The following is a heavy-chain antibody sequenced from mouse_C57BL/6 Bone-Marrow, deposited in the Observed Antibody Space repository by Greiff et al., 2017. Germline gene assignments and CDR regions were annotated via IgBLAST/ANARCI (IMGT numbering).Heavy chain of an antibody. CDR2: IDPSDSYT. CDR3: ARDGYYSYYFDY. CDR1: GYTFTSYW. D-gene: IGHD2-3*01. Sequence: VKLQEPGAELVMPGASVKLSCKASGYTFTSYWMHWVKQRPGQGLEWIGEIDPSDSYTNYNQKFKGKSTLTVDKSSSTAYMQLSSLTSEDSAVYYCARDGYYSYYFDYWGQGTTLTVSS. J-gene: IGHJ2*01. V-gene: IGHV1-69*01.